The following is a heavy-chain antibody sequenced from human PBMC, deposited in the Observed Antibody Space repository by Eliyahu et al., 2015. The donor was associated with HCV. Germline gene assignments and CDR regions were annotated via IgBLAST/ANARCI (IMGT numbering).Heavy chain of an antibody. Sequence: QVQLVQSGAEVKKPGASVKVSCKASGYTFSTYXINWVRQATGQGLEWMGWMNPNSGNXGYAQKFQGRVTMTRNTSISTAYMELSSLTSEDTAVYYCARNGREVRFLDPWGQGTLVTVSS. CDR2: MNPNSGNX. CDR1: GYTFSTYX. CDR3: ARNGREVRFLDP. V-gene: IGHV1-8*01. J-gene: IGHJ5*02. D-gene: IGHD3-3*01.